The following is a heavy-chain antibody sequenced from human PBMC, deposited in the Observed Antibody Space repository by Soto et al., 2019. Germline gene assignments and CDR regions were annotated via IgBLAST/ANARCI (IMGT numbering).Heavy chain of an antibody. V-gene: IGHV4-34*01. J-gene: IGHJ4*02. D-gene: IGHD3-22*01. CDR1: GCSFSGYY. Sequence: SETLSLTCAVYGCSFSGYYWSWIRQPPGKGLEWIGEINHSGSTNYNPSLKSRVTISVDTSKNQFSLKLSSVTAADTAVYYCARGHYDSSGYQIDYWGQGTLVTVSS. CDR3: ARGHYDSSGYQIDY. CDR2: INHSGST.